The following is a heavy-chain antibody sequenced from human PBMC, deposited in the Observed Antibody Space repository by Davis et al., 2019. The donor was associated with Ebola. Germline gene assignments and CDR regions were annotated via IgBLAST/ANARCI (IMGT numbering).Heavy chain of an antibody. V-gene: IGHV4-31*03. CDR1: GGSISSSSYY. D-gene: IGHD1-14*01. CDR3: AKAKYTSEPTNIRYYTLDV. CDR2: IYYSGST. J-gene: IGHJ6*02. Sequence: SETLSLTCTVSGGSISSSSYYWSWIRQHPGEGLEWIGNIYYSGSTNYNPSLKSRVTISVDTSKNQFSLKLSSVTAADTAVYFCAKAKYTSEPTNIRYYTLDVWGQGTTVTVSS.